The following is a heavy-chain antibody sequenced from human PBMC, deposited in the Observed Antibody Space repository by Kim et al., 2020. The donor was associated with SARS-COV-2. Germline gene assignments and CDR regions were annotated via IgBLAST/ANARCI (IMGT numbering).Heavy chain of an antibody. CDR2: ILPIFGTP. D-gene: IGHD2-2*01. CDR3: ARGRDIVVQPDDHDPFDL. V-gene: IGHV1-69*06. Sequence: SVKVSCTASGGSFSTLAINWARQATGQGPEWMGGILPIFGTPNYAQKFQGIVTIIADKSPSTAYMELSSLRSEDTAVYYCARGRDIVVQPDDHDPFDLGREGRMVTVSS. CDR1: GGSFSTLA. J-gene: IGHJ3*01.